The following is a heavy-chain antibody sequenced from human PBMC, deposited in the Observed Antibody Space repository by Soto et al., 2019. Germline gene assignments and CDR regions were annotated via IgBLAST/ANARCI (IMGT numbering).Heavy chain of an antibody. D-gene: IGHD3-10*01. Sequence: QVQLVESGGGVVQPGRSLRLSCAASGFTFSSYGMHWVRQAPGRGLEWVAVISHDGNNKYYADSVKGRFTISRDNSRNTLYLQMNSLRPEDTAIYYCAKASSHYGSGSYYTNDYWGQGTLATVS. J-gene: IGHJ4*02. CDR2: ISHDGNNK. V-gene: IGHV3-30*18. CDR1: GFTFSSYG. CDR3: AKASSHYGSGSYYTNDY.